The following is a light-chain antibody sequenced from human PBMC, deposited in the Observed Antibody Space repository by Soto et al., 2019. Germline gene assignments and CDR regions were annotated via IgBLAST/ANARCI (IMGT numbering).Light chain of an antibody. J-gene: IGKJ5*01. CDR1: QTISRSN. V-gene: IGKV3-20*01. CDR3: QRYGSSPPIT. Sequence: EIALTQSPGTLSLSPGERAALSCRASQTISRSNLAWYQHKPDQPPRLLIYGASNRVTGIPDRFSGSGSGTDFTLTISRLEPEDFAVYYCQRYGSSPPITFGQGTRLEIK. CDR2: GAS.